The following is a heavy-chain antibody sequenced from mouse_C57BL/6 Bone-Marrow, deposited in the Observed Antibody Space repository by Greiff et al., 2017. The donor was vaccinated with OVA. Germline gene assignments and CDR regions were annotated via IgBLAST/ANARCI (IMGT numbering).Heavy chain of an antibody. J-gene: IGHJ2*01. V-gene: IGHV1-82*01. D-gene: IGHD1-1*01. CDR1: GYAFSSSW. Sequence: QVTLKVSGPELVKPGASVKISCKASGYAFSSSWMNWVKQRPGKGLEWIGRIYPGDGDTNYNGKFKGKATLTADKSSSTAYMQLSSLTSEDSAVYFCARYHYGSSYHYFDYWGQGTTLTVSS. CDR3: ARYHYGSSYHYFDY. CDR2: IYPGDGDT.